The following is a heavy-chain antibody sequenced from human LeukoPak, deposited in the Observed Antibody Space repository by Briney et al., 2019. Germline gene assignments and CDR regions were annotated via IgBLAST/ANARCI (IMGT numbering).Heavy chain of an antibody. CDR3: ASTSVYYYDSSGYFY. CDR2: INPNSGGT. Sequence: ASVKVSCKASGYTFTGYYMHWARQAPGQGLEWMGWINPNSGGTNYAQKFQGRVTMTRDTSISTAYMELSRLRSDDTAVYYCASTSVYYYDSSGYFYWGQGTLVTVSS. V-gene: IGHV1-2*02. J-gene: IGHJ4*02. D-gene: IGHD3-22*01. CDR1: GYTFTGYY.